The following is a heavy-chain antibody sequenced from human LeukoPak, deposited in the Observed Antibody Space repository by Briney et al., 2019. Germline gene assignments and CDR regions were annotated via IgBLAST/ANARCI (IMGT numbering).Heavy chain of an antibody. V-gene: IGHV4-59*08. CDR3: ARRHSGDDSHGLDY. D-gene: IGHD5-12*01. CDR2: IYYSGST. Sequence: SETLSLLCTVSGGSISSYYWSWIRQPPGKGLEWIGYIYYSGSTNYNPSLKSRVTISVDTSKNQFSLKLSSVTAADTAVYYCARRHSGDDSHGLDYWGQGTLVTVSS. CDR1: GGSISSYY. J-gene: IGHJ4*02.